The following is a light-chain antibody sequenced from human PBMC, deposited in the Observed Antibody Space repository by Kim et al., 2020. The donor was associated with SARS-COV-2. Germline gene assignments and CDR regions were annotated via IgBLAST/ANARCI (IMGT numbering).Light chain of an antibody. CDR1: KLGDKY. J-gene: IGLJ2*01. V-gene: IGLV3-1*01. CDR3: QAWGTSTVV. CDR2: QGN. Sequence: VTTGQTGSINCSGDKLGDKYACWYQQKPGQSPVLVIYQGNKRPSGSPERFSGSNSGNTATLTISGTQPMDVADYYCQAWGTSTVVFGGGTQLTVL.